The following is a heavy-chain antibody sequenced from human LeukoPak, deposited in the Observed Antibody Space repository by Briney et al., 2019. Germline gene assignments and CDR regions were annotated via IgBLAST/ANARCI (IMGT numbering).Heavy chain of an antibody. J-gene: IGHJ4*02. CDR1: GFTFSSYG. CDR3: ARISRDGYIGSGY. D-gene: IGHD5-24*01. V-gene: IGHV3-53*01. Sequence: GGSLRLSCAASGFTFSSYGMSWVRQAPGKGLEWVSVIYSGGSTYYADSVKGRFTISRDNSKNTLYLQMNSLRAEDTAVYYCARISRDGYIGSGYWGQGILVTVSS. CDR2: IYSGGST.